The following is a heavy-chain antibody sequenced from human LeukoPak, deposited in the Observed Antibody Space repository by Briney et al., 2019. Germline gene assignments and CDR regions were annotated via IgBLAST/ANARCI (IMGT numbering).Heavy chain of an antibody. CDR2: ISSNGGST. CDR1: GFTLSSYA. CDR3: VKVGYYYGMDV. Sequence: GGSLRLSCSASGFTLSSYAMHWVRQAPGKGLEYVSAISSNGGSTYYADSVKGRFTISRDNSKNTLYLQMSSLRAEDTAVYYCVKVGYYYGMDVWGKGTTVTVSS. V-gene: IGHV3-64D*06. J-gene: IGHJ6*04.